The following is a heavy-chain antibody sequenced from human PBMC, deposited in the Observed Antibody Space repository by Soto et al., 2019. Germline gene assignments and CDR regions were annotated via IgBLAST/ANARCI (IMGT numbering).Heavy chain of an antibody. Sequence: QITLKESGPTLVKPTQTLTLTCTFSGFSLSTSGVGVGWIRQPPGKALEWLALIYWDDDKRYSPSLKSRLTITTDTSKNQVVLTMTNMDPVDTATYYCAQCVVVAATDYWYFDLWGRGTLVTVSS. CDR3: AQCVVVAATDYWYFDL. CDR1: GFSLSTSGVG. V-gene: IGHV2-5*02. CDR2: IYWDDDK. D-gene: IGHD2-15*01. J-gene: IGHJ2*01.